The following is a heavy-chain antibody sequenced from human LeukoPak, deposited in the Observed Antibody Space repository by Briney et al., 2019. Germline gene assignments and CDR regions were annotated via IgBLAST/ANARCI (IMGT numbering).Heavy chain of an antibody. Sequence: ASVKVSCKASGYTFTSYAMHWVRQAPGQGLEWMGRIIPILGIANYAQKFQGRVTITADKSTSTAYMELSSLRSEDTAVYYCARLYCSGGSCYGGNYYYYGMDVWGQGTTVTVSS. CDR3: ARLYCSGGSCYGGNYYYYGMDV. CDR2: IIPILGIA. CDR1: GYTFTSYA. D-gene: IGHD2-15*01. V-gene: IGHV1-69*04. J-gene: IGHJ6*02.